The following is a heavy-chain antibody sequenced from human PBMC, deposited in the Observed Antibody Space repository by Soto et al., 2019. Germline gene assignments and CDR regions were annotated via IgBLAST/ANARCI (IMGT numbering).Heavy chain of an antibody. Sequence: GGSLRLSCAASGFTFDRYGMHWVRQAPGKGLEWVAALWHDGSNRHYGDSVKGRFTISRDNSKNMLYLDMNNLRAEDTALFYCANEDIVATTGFDFWGQGTLVTVSS. J-gene: IGHJ4*02. CDR3: ANEDIVATTGFDF. CDR1: GFTFDRYG. D-gene: IGHD5-12*01. V-gene: IGHV3-33*06. CDR2: LWHDGSNR.